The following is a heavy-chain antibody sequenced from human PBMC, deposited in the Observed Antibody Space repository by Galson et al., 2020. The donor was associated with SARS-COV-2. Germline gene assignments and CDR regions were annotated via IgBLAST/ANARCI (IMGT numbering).Heavy chain of an antibody. J-gene: IGHJ5*02. CDR2: IYYSGST. D-gene: IGHD3-22*01. V-gene: IGHV4-30-4*01. CDR3: ARASRYFDGSGYT. CDR1: GGSISSGDYY. Sequence: SETLSLTCTVSGGSISSGDYYWNWIRQPPGKGLEWIGYIYYSGSTYYNPSLKSQVAISIGTSKNQFSLKLSSVTAADTAVYYCARASRYFDGSGYTWGQGTLVTVSS.